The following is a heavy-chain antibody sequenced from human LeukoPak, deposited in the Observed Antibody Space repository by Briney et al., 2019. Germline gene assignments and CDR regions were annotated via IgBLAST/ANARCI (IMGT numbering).Heavy chain of an antibody. CDR1: GYTFTGYY. D-gene: IGHD3-3*01. J-gene: IGHJ4*02. V-gene: IGHV1-2*02. Sequence: GASVKVSCKASGYTFTGYYMHWVRQAPGQGLEWMGWINPNSGGTNYAQKFQGRVTMTRDTSISTAYMELSRLRSDDTAVYYCARDPPHYDFWSGYPRGYFDYWGQGTLVTVSS. CDR2: INPNSGGT. CDR3: ARDPPHYDFWSGYPRGYFDY.